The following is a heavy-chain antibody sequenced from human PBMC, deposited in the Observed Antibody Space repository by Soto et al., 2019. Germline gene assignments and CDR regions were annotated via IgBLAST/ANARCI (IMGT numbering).Heavy chain of an antibody. J-gene: IGHJ4*02. Sequence: SEPLSPTCTVPGGSIRSYYWSWIRQPAGKGLEWSGRIYTSGSTNHDHALNSLVTFSAATSKNQISLKLSAVATADTAVYFCATEGHYQLLLDYGGQGTLVTVSS. D-gene: IGHD2-15*01. CDR1: GGSIRSYY. V-gene: IGHV4-4*07. CDR2: IYTSGST. CDR3: ATEGHYQLLLDY.